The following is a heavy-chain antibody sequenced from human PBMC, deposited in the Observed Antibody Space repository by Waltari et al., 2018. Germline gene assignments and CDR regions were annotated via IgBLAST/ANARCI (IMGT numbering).Heavy chain of an antibody. V-gene: IGHV3-74*01. CDR2: INNDGSNT. CDR3: ARDRNTQLWSHNYYGMDV. D-gene: IGHD5-18*01. J-gene: IGHJ6*02. CDR1: GFTLGTYW. Sequence: EVQVVESGGGLIEPGGSLRLSCVVYGFTLGTYWLHWVRQAPGKGLVWVSRINNDGSNTNYADSVKGRFTISRDNAKNTLYLQMDSLRAEDTAVYYCARDRNTQLWSHNYYGMDVWGQGTTVTVSS.